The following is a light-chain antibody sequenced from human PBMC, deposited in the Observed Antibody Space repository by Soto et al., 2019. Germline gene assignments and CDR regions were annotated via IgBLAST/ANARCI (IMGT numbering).Light chain of an antibody. CDR2: QAS. J-gene: IGKJ1*01. V-gene: IGKV1-5*03. Sequence: DIHMTQSPSTLSASVGGRVTITCRASQSITTWLAWYQHKPGKAPKLLIYQASSLENGVPSRFIGSGSGTEFTLTISSLQPDDFATYYCQQYKTYPQTFGQGTKVEIK. CDR1: QSITTW. CDR3: QQYKTYPQT.